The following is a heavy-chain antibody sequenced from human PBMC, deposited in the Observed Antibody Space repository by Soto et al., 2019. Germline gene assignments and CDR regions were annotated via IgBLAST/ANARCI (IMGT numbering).Heavy chain of an antibody. CDR1: GGSISSYY. CDR3: ARDRGIVLVPAAISYAFDI. Sequence: PSETLSLTCTVSGGSISSYYWSWIRQPPGKGLEWIGEIYHSGSTNYNPSLKSRVTISVDKSKNHFSLKLSSVTAADTAVYYCARDRGIVLVPAAISYAFDIWGQGTMVTVSS. V-gene: IGHV4-59*12. D-gene: IGHD2-2*01. J-gene: IGHJ3*02. CDR2: IYHSGST.